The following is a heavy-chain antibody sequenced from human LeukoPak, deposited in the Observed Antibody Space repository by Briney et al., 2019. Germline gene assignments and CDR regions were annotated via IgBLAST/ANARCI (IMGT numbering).Heavy chain of an antibody. CDR2: ISSSGSTI. V-gene: IGHV3-48*03. J-gene: IGHJ4*02. CDR1: GFTFSSYE. D-gene: IGHD2-15*01. Sequence: GGSLRLSCAASGFTFSSYEMNWVRQAPGKGLEWVSYISSSGSTIYYADSVKGRFTISRDNAKNSLYLQMNSLRAEDTAVYYCARAPGYCSGGSCFPAGNFVYWGQGTLVTVSS. CDR3: ARAPGYCSGGSCFPAGNFVY.